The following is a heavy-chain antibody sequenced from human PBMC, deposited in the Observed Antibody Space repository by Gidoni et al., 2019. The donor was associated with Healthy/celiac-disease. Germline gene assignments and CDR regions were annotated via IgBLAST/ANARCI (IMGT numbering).Heavy chain of an antibody. D-gene: IGHD3-3*01. V-gene: IGHV4-30-4*01. CDR3: ARGPAYYDFWSGYTYNWFDP. Sequence: QVQLQESGPGLVKPSQTLSLTCTVSGGSISSGDSYWSWIRQPPGKGLEWIGYIYSSGSTYYNPSLKSRVTISVDTSKNQFSLKLSSVTAADTAVYYCARGPAYYDFWSGYTYNWFDPWGQGTLVTVSS. CDR2: IYSSGST. J-gene: IGHJ5*02. CDR1: GGSISSGDSY.